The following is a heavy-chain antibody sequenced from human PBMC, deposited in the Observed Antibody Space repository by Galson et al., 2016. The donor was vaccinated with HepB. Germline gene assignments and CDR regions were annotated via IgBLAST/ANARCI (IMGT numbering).Heavy chain of an antibody. CDR2: IWYDGSNK. J-gene: IGHJ4*02. Sequence: SLRLSCAASGFTFSSYGMHWVRQAPGKGLEWVAVIWYDGSNKYYADSVKGRFTIFRDNSKHTLYLQMNSLRAEDTAVYYWARDGGGSSGYYLDYWGQGTLVTVSS. V-gene: IGHV3-33*08. CDR1: GFTFSSYG. CDR3: ARDGGGSSGYYLDY. D-gene: IGHD3-22*01.